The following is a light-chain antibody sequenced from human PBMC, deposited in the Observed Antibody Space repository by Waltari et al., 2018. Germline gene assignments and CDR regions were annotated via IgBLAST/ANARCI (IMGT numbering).Light chain of an antibody. CDR3: MQALQTPPWT. CDR1: QSLLHSNGYNY. V-gene: IGKV2-28*01. J-gene: IGKJ1*01. CDR2: LAS. Sequence: DIVMTQSPLSLPVTPGEPASISCRSSQSLLHSNGYNYLDWYLQKPGQSQQLLIYLASNRAAGVPDRFSRSGSCTALTPQISRVEAEYVGVYYCMQALQTPPWTFRQGTTVESK.